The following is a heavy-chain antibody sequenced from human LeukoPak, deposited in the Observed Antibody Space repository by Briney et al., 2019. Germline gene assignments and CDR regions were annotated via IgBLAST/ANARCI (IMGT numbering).Heavy chain of an antibody. CDR3: AKVALNHYVWGSDRSPLGY. J-gene: IGHJ4*02. Sequence: PGGSLRLSCAASGFTFSSYEMNWVRQAPGKGLEWVSGISYSGGSTYYADSVKGRFTISRDNSKNTLFLQVNSLRAEDTAIYYCAKVALNHYVWGSDRSPLGYWGQGTLVTVSS. CDR1: GFTFSSYE. CDR2: ISYSGGST. V-gene: IGHV3-23*01. D-gene: IGHD3-16*02.